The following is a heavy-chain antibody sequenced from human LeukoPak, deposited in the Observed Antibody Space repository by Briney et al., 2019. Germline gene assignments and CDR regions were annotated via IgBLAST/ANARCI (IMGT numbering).Heavy chain of an antibody. D-gene: IGHD5-18*01. Sequence: ASVKVSCKVSGYTLIDVSMHWVRQAPGKGLEWMGGFDPEDGETIYAQKFQGRVTMTEDTSTDTAYMELSSLRSEDTAVYYCATAEYSYGLFDYWGQGTLVTVSP. CDR3: ATAEYSYGLFDY. V-gene: IGHV1-24*01. J-gene: IGHJ4*02. CDR1: GYTLIDVS. CDR2: FDPEDGET.